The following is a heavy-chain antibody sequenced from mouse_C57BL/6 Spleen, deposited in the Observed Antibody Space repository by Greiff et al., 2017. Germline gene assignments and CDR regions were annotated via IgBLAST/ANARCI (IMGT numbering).Heavy chain of an antibody. D-gene: IGHD2-13*01. CDR1: GYTFTDYN. Sequence: VQLQQSGPELVKPGASVKIPCKASGYTFTDYNMDWVKQSHGKSLEWIGDINPNNGGTNYNQKFKGKATLTVDKSSSTAYMELRSLTSEDTAVYYCARKDYGDRYYAMDYWGQGTSVTVSS. CDR3: ARKDYGDRYYAMDY. CDR2: INPNNGGT. J-gene: IGHJ4*01. V-gene: IGHV1-18*01.